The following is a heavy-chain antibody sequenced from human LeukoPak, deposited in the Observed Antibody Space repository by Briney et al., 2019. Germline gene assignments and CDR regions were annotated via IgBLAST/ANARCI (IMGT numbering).Heavy chain of an antibody. V-gene: IGHV6-1*01. CDR2: TYYRSKWFN. D-gene: IGHD6-13*01. CDR3: AREYSSSAGPDF. J-gene: IGHJ4*02. Sequence: SQTLSLTCAISGDSVSSNSAAWNWIRQSPSRGLEWLGRTYYRSKWFNDYAESVKSRISINPDTSKNQFSLRLNSVTPEDTAVYYCAREYSSSAGPDFWGPGTLVTVSS. CDR1: GDSVSSNSAA.